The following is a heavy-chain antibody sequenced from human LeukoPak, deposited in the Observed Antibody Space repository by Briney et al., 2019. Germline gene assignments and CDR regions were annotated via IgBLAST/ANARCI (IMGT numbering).Heavy chain of an antibody. CDR2: IRSKANSYAT. Sequence: GGPLRLSCAASGFTFSGSAMHWVRQASGKGLEWVGRIRSKANSYATAYAASVKGRFTISRDDSKNTAYLQMNSLKTEDTAVYYCTCDSSGYYPFDYWGQGTLVTVSS. J-gene: IGHJ4*02. V-gene: IGHV3-73*01. D-gene: IGHD3-22*01. CDR3: TCDSSGYYPFDY. CDR1: GFTFSGSA.